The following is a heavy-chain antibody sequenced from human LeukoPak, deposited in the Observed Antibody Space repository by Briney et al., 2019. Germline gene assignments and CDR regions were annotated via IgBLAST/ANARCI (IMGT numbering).Heavy chain of an antibody. V-gene: IGHV3-43*02. CDR2: ISGDGGGT. CDR3: AKDTDSGSYNYMDV. Sequence: PGGSLRLSCAASGFTFYGYAMHWVRQAPGKGLEWVSLISGDGGGTYYADSVKGRFTISRDNSKNSLYLQMNSLRTEDTAFYYCAKDTDSGSYNYMDVWGKGTTVTVSS. J-gene: IGHJ6*03. D-gene: IGHD1-26*01. CDR1: GFTFYGYA.